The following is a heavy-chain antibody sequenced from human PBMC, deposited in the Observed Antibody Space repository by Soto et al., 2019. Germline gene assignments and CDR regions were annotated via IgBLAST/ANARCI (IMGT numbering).Heavy chain of an antibody. CDR2: IYWDDDQ. Sequence: QITLKESGPTLVKPTQTLTLTCTFSGFSLTTTGVHVGWIRQPPGKALEWLALIYWDDDQRYSPSLESRLTITKDTSKNLLFLTMTNVDPVDTATYYCLHRLGYWGQGTQVTVSS. V-gene: IGHV2-5*02. CDR1: GFSLTTTGVH. CDR3: LHRLGY. J-gene: IGHJ4*02. D-gene: IGHD3-22*01.